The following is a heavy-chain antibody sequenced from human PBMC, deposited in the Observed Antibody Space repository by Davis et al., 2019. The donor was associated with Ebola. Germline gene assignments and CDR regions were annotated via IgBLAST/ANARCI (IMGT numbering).Heavy chain of an antibody. D-gene: IGHD2-2*01. CDR2: MNPNSGNT. CDR3: ARDVVVPAAMHGYYYYYGMDV. Sequence: AASVKVSCKASGYTFTSYGINWVRQATGQGLEWMGWMNPNSGNTGYAQKFQGRVTMTRNTSISTAYMELSSLRSEDTAIYYCARDVVVPAAMHGYYYYYGMDVWGQGTTVTVSS. J-gene: IGHJ6*02. V-gene: IGHV1-8*01. CDR1: GYTFTSYG.